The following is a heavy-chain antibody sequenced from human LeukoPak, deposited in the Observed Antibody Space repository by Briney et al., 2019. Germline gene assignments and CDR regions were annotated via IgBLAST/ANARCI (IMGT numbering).Heavy chain of an antibody. Sequence: GGSLRLSCAASRFTFSNYAMSWVRQAAGKGLEWVSGITSGHSTFYADSVKGRFTISRDNSKNTVYMQMNSLRAEDTAVYYCAKDYPECTGTTCSGEAFFDYWGQETLVTVSS. J-gene: IGHJ4*02. CDR2: ITSGHST. V-gene: IGHV3-23*01. CDR1: RFTFSNYA. D-gene: IGHD2-2*01. CDR3: AKDYPECTGTTCSGEAFFDY.